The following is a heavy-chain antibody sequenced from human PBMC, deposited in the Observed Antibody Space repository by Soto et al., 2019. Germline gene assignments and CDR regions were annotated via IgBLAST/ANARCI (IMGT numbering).Heavy chain of an antibody. CDR1: GYAFTTYG. CDR2: ISAHNGNT. J-gene: IGHJ4*02. D-gene: IGHD1-1*01. V-gene: IGHV1-18*01. Sequence: QVHLVQSGAEVKKPGASVKVSCKGSGYAFTTYGITWVRQAPGQGLEWMGWISAHNGNTSYAQKLQGRVTVTRDTSTSTDYMELRSLISDDTAVYYCARGRYGDYWGQGALVTVSS. CDR3: ARGRYGDY.